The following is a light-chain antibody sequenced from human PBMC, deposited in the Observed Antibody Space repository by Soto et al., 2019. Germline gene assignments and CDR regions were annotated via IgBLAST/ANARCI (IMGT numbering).Light chain of an antibody. CDR3: QQYDNLPPYT. V-gene: IGKV1-33*01. CDR2: CAS. Sequence: DIQMTQSPSSLSASVGDRVTITCQASQDISNYLNWYQQKPGKAPKLLIYCASNLETGVPPRFSGSGSGTDFTFTISSLQPEDIATYYCQQYDNLPPYTFGQGTRLEIK. CDR1: QDISNY. J-gene: IGKJ5*01.